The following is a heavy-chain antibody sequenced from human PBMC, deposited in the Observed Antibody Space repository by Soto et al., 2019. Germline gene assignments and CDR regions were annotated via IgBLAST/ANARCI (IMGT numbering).Heavy chain of an antibody. Sequence: EVQLVESGGGLVQPGGSLRLSCAASGFTFSNYKMNWVRQAPGKGLEWVSYISSSGNTIHYADSVKGRFTISRDNAKKSLYLHMNSLRAEDTAVYYCARDEYGGAYDYWGQGTLVTVSS. CDR2: ISSSGNTI. D-gene: IGHD4-17*01. J-gene: IGHJ4*02. CDR1: GFTFSNYK. V-gene: IGHV3-48*03. CDR3: ARDEYGGAYDY.